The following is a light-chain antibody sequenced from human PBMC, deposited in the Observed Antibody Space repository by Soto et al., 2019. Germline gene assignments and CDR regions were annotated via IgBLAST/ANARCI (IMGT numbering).Light chain of an antibody. CDR3: QQSDSTPPWT. Sequence: DIQMTQSPSSLSASVGDRVTITCRASQSISKYLSWFQQKPGKAPKLLIYATSNLQSGVPSRFSGSGSGTDFTLTISSLQPEDFATYYCQQSDSTPPWTFGQGTKVEIK. CDR2: ATS. J-gene: IGKJ1*01. V-gene: IGKV1-39*01. CDR1: QSISKY.